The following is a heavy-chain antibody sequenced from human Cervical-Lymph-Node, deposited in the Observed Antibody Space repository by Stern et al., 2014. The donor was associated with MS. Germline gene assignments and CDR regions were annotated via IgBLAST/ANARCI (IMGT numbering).Heavy chain of an antibody. CDR1: GYTFTSNG. CDR3: ARDSNIHFDILTAYPYYFDF. Sequence: QVQLGQSGPEVKKPGASVKVSCKTSGYTFTSNGITWVRQAPGQGLEWMGWISGYNGNTNYPQKLQGRVTMTTDTSTSTAYMELKTLRSDDTAVYYCARDSNIHFDILTAYPYYFDFWGQGTLVTVSS. CDR2: ISGYNGNT. J-gene: IGHJ4*02. V-gene: IGHV1-18*01. D-gene: IGHD3-9*01.